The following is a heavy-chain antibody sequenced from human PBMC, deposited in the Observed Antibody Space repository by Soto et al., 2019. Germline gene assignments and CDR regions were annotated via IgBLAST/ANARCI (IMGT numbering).Heavy chain of an antibody. D-gene: IGHD2-2*01. CDR1: GFTFYNYA. Sequence: GGSLRLSCAASGFTFYNYAMNWVRQAPGKGLEWVSTIDYDGVNKHYADSVKGRFTISTDKSISTAFLQWSSLKASDTAMYYCARHVCSDITCYPKFWGQGTLVTVSS. V-gene: IGHV3-23*01. CDR2: IDYDGVNK. J-gene: IGHJ4*02. CDR3: ARHVCSDITCYPKF.